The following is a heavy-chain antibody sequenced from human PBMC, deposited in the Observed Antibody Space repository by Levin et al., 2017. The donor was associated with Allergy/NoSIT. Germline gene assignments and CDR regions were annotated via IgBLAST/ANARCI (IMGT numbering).Heavy chain of an antibody. CDR1: GGSISSGGYS. CDR3: ASYGDHEGDY. D-gene: IGHD4-17*01. V-gene: IGHV4-30-2*01. J-gene: IGHJ4*02. CDR2: IYHSGST. Sequence: KPSETLSLTCAVSGGSISSGGYSWSWIRQPPGKGLEWIGYIYHSGSTYYNPSLKSRVTISVDRSKNQFSLKLSSVTAADTAVYYCASYGDHEGDYWGQGTLVTVSS.